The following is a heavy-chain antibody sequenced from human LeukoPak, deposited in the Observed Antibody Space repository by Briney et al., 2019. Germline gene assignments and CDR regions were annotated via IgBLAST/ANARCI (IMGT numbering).Heavy chain of an antibody. Sequence: GASVKVSCKVSGYTLTELSMHWVRQAPGKGLEWMGGFDPEDGETIYAQKFQGRVTMTEDTSTDTAYMELSSLRSDDTAVYYCARLGHIVVVPTATYFDYWGQGTLVTVSS. CDR1: GYTLTELS. V-gene: IGHV1-24*01. J-gene: IGHJ4*02. CDR3: ARLGHIVVVPTATYFDY. CDR2: FDPEDGET. D-gene: IGHD2-2*01.